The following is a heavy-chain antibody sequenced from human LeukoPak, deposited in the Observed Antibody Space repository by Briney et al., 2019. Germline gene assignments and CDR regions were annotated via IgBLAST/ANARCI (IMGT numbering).Heavy chain of an antibody. Sequence: ASVKVSCKASGYTFTSHDINWVRQATGQGLEWMGWMNPNSGNTGYAQKFQGRVTITRNTSISTAYMELSSLRSEDTAVYYCARIYYDSSGYSLPDYWGQGTLVTVSS. V-gene: IGHV1-8*03. J-gene: IGHJ4*02. CDR1: GYTFTSHD. CDR3: ARIYYDSSGYSLPDY. CDR2: MNPNSGNT. D-gene: IGHD3-22*01.